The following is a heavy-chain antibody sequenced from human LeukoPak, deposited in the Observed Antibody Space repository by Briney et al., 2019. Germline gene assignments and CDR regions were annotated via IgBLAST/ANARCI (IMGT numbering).Heavy chain of an antibody. Sequence: KASETLSLTCAVYGGSFSGYYWSWIRQPPGKGLEWIGEINHSGSTNYNPSLKSRVTMSVDTSKNQFSLKVHSATAADTAVYYCARALGPYGSGSSYYFDYWGQGTLLTVSS. CDR3: ARALGPYGSGSSYYFDY. CDR2: INHSGST. V-gene: IGHV4-34*01. CDR1: GGSFSGYY. J-gene: IGHJ4*02. D-gene: IGHD3-10*01.